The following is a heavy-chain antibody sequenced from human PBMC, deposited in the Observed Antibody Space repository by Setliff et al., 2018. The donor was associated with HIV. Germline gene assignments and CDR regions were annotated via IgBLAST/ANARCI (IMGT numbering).Heavy chain of an antibody. Sequence: SETLSLTCTVSGGSISKYFWSWIRQSAEKGLEWIGRIYSSGSTNQNPSLKGRVSMSVDTSKSQFSLNLSSVTAADTAVYYCARSLDYSGSGSYYVGWFDLWGQGIQVTVS. CDR3: ARSLDYSGSGSYYVGWFDL. CDR1: GGSISKYF. V-gene: IGHV4-4*07. CDR2: IYSSGST. D-gene: IGHD3-10*01. J-gene: IGHJ5*02.